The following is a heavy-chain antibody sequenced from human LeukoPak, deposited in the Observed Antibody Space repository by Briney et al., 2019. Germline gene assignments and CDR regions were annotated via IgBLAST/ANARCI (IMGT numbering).Heavy chain of an antibody. CDR3: ARFLSPGSYYNP. J-gene: IGHJ5*02. V-gene: IGHV4-59*01. CDR1: GGSISSYY. CDR2: IYYSGST. D-gene: IGHD3-10*01. Sequence: SETLSLTCTVSGGSISSYYWSWIRQPPGKGLEWIGYIYYSGSTNYNPSLKSRVTISVDTSKNQFSLKLSSVTAADTAVYYYARFLSPGSYYNPWGQGTLVTVSS.